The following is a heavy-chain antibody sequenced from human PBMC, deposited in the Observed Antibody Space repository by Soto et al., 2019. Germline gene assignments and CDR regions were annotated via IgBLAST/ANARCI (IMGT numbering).Heavy chain of an antibody. D-gene: IGHD3-22*01. J-gene: IGHJ4*02. CDR1: GGTFSSYA. Sequence: QVQLVQSGAEVKKPGSSVKVSCKASGGTFSSYAISWVRQAPGQGLEWMGGIFPIFGTANYAQKFQGRVTITADESTSTAYMELSSLRSEDTAVYYCARDARTDYYDSSGYSPFAYWGQGTLVTVS. V-gene: IGHV1-69*01. CDR3: ARDARTDYYDSSGYSPFAY. CDR2: IFPIFGTA.